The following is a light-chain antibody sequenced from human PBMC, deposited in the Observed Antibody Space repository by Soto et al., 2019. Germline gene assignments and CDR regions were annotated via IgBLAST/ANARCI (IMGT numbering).Light chain of an antibody. V-gene: IGKV1-39*01. J-gene: IGKJ4*01. CDR3: QQSSSTPLS. Sequence: IHMTQSPSSLSASVGDRVTITCRASETISHYLNWYQQKPGKAPKLLIYGASKLQSGVPSRFSGSGSGTDFTLTITSLQTEDFATYYCQQSSSTPLSLGGGTKVDIK. CDR2: GAS. CDR1: ETISHY.